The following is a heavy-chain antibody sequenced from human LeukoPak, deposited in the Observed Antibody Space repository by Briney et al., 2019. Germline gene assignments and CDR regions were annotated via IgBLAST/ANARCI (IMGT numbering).Heavy chain of an antibody. CDR2: IYYSGST. CDR1: GGSISSSSYY. V-gene: IGHV4-39*01. CDR3: ASRYYYGSGSYPGRAHLFDY. Sequence: PSETLSLTCTVSGGSISSSSYYWGWIRQPPGKGLEWIGSIYYSGSTYYNPSLKSRVTISVDTSKNQFSLKLSSVTAADTAVYYCASRYYYGSGSYPGRAHLFDYWDQGTLVTVSS. J-gene: IGHJ4*02. D-gene: IGHD3-10*01.